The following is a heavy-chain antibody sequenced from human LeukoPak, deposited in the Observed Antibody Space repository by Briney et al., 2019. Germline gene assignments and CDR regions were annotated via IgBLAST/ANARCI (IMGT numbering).Heavy chain of an antibody. D-gene: IGHD3-22*01. J-gene: IGHJ4*02. CDR3: AGGPLITMIVVAPFDY. V-gene: IGHV1-2*02. Sequence: ASVKVSCKASGYTFTGYYMHWVRQAPGQGLEWMGWINPNSGGTNYAQKFQGRVTMTRDTSISTAYMELSRLRSDDTAVYYCAGGPLITMIVVAPFDYWGQGTLVTVSS. CDR2: INPNSGGT. CDR1: GYTFTGYY.